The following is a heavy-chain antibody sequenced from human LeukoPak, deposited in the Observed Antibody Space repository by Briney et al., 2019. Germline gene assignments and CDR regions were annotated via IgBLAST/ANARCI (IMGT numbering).Heavy chain of an antibody. CDR2: ISDSGGST. CDR1: GFPFSSYA. CDR3: VRGYSFGPYGMDV. D-gene: IGHD2-15*01. V-gene: IGHV3-64D*09. Sequence: PGGSLRLSCSASGFPFSSYAMHWVRQAPGKGLEYVSAISDSGGSTYYADSVKGRFTICRDNSKNTLYLQMSSLRAEDTAVYFCVRGYSFGPYGMDVWGQGTTVTVSS. J-gene: IGHJ6*02.